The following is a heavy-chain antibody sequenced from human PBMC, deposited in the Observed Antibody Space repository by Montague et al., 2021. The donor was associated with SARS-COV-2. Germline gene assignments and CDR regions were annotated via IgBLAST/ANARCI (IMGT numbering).Heavy chain of an antibody. Sequence: SETLSLTCTVSGDSISTSYWAWIRQPPGKGLEWMGYVYYNCRTSYNYSLKSRVTISVYTTKNQVSLILSSVTAAATAVYFCARADRRSPDTTGLYYYKGMDLWGQGTLVTVSS. J-gene: IGHJ5*02. CDR1: GDSISTSY. V-gene: IGHV4-59*01. D-gene: IGHD3-22*01. CDR3: ARADRRSPDTTGLYYYKGMDL. CDR2: VYYNCRT.